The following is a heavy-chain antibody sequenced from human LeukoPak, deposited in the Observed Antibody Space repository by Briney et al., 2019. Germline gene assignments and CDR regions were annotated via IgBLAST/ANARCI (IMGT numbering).Heavy chain of an antibody. Sequence: GGSLRLSCAASGFTFSSYAMSWVRQAPGKGLEWVSAISGSGGSTYYADSVKGRFTVSRDNSKNTLYLQMNSLRAEDTAVYYCAKFKSGWYGPDYWGQGTLVTVSS. J-gene: IGHJ4*02. V-gene: IGHV3-23*01. CDR2: ISGSGGST. D-gene: IGHD6-19*01. CDR1: GFTFSSYA. CDR3: AKFKSGWYGPDY.